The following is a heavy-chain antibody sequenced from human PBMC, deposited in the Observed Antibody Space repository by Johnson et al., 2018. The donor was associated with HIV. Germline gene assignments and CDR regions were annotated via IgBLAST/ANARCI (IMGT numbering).Heavy chain of an antibody. CDR1: GFSFSDHY. CDR3: ARDEGYYYDGSGFFDI. Sequence: VQLVESGGGLVKPGGSLRLSCAASGFSFSDHYMSWIRQAPGKGLEWVSYISSSANTIYYADSVKGRFTISRDNAKNSLYLQMNSLRDEYTAVYYCARDEGYYYDGSGFFDIWGQGTMVTVSS. D-gene: IGHD3-22*01. V-gene: IGHV3-11*04. J-gene: IGHJ3*02. CDR2: ISSSANTI.